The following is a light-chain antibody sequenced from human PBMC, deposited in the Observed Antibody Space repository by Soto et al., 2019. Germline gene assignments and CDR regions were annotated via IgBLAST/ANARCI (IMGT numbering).Light chain of an antibody. V-gene: IGKV1-5*03. Sequence: DIQMTQSPSTLSTSVGDRVTITCRASQSISSWLAWYQQKPGKAPNLLIYKASSLKSGVPSRFSGSGSGTDFTLTISSLQADDFATYYCQQYNSYPLTFGGGTKVEIK. CDR3: QQYNSYPLT. CDR2: KAS. CDR1: QSISSW. J-gene: IGKJ4*01.